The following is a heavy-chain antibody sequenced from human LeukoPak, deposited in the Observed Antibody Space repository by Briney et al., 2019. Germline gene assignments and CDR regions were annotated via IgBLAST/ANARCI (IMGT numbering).Heavy chain of an antibody. V-gene: IGHV3-15*01. Sequence: GGSLRLSCAASGLTFNKAWMSWVRQAPGKGPEWVGLIKSKSEGETADYAASVKGRFTISRDDSKTTLFLQMDSLKIEDAAIYYCATEAITNVGVAPLWGQGTLVTVSS. CDR1: GLTFNKAW. CDR2: IKSKSEGETA. CDR3: ATEAITNVGVAPL. J-gene: IGHJ4*02. D-gene: IGHD3-3*01.